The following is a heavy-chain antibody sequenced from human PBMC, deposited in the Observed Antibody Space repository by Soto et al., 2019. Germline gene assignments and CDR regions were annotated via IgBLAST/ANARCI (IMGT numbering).Heavy chain of an antibody. CDR1: CDSVSSGGYY. D-gene: IGHD2-8*01. J-gene: IGHJ3*01. CDR2: IYDSETT. V-gene: IGHV4-31*03. Sequence: SETLSLTCTVSCDSVSSGGYYWNWIRQHPGRGLEWLGYIYDSETTYYNPSLESRLSISVDASKNQFSLKVTSVTPADTAVYYCARENFGVIIHDAFDLWGQGTMVTVSS. CDR3: ARENFGVIIHDAFDL.